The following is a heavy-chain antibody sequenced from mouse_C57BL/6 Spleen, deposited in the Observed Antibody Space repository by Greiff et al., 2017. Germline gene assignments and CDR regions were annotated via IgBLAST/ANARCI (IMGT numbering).Heavy chain of an antibody. J-gene: IGHJ2*01. CDR2: IDPEDGET. D-gene: IGHD2-5*01. CDR1: GFNIKDYD. Sequence: VQLQQSGAELVKPGASVKLSCTASGFNIKDYDMHWVKQRPEQGLEWIGRIDPEDGETKYDPKFKGKATLTADKSSNTAYLQLSSLTSEDTAVYYGACAYYSNLDYWGHGTTLTVSS. V-gene: IGHV14-2*01. CDR3: ACAYYSNLDY.